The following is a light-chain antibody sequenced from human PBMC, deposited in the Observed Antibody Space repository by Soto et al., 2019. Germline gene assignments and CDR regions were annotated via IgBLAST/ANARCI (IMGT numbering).Light chain of an antibody. Sequence: AIQVTQSPSSLSASVGDRVTITCRASQDIRGALAWYQQKPGKAPNLLIYDVSTLESGVPSRFSDSGFRTEFTLTISSLQPEDFGTFYCQQFNSYPITFGHGTRLEIK. CDR1: QDIRGA. J-gene: IGKJ5*01. V-gene: IGKV1-13*02. CDR2: DVS. CDR3: QQFNSYPIT.